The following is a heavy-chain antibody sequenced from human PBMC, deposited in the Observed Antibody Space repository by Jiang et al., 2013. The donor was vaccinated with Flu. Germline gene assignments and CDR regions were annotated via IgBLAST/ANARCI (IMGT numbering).Heavy chain of an antibody. CDR1: GGNFHTVW. V-gene: IGHV1-69*06. J-gene: IGHJ6*02. Sequence: QLVESGAEVRRPGSSVKVSCKASGGNFHTVWYQLGATGPGQGLEWVGGIIPALGSSNYAQKFLGRVSITADKTTPIAYLELNSLRSEDTAVYFCARDRDFGPKSYNYGMDVWGQGTTVTVSS. D-gene: IGHD4/OR15-4a*01. CDR2: IIPALGSS. CDR3: ARDRDFGPKSYNYGMDV.